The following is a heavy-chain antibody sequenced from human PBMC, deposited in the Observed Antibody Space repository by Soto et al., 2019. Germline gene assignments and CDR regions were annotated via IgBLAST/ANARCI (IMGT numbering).Heavy chain of an antibody. CDR2: IIPIFGTA. CDR1: GGTFSSYA. Sequence: SVKVSCKASGGTFSSYAISWVRQAPGQGLEWMGGIIPIFGTANYAQKFQGRVTITADESTSTAYMELSSLRSEDTAVYYCARDKGIAAAAIDYWGQGTLVTVSS. V-gene: IGHV1-69*13. CDR3: ARDKGIAAAAIDY. J-gene: IGHJ4*02. D-gene: IGHD6-13*01.